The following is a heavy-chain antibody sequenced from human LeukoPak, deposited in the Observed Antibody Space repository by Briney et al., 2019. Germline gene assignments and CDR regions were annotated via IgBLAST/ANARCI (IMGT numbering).Heavy chain of an antibody. D-gene: IGHD1-26*01. Sequence: GGSLRLSCAASGFTFSSYAMSWVRQAPGKGPKWVSAISGSGGSTYYADSVKGRFTISRDNSKNTLYLQMNSLRAEDTAVYYCAKDLVWKWEPRIIDYWGQGTLVTVSS. CDR2: ISGSGGST. J-gene: IGHJ4*02. CDR1: GFTFSSYA. V-gene: IGHV3-23*01. CDR3: AKDLVWKWEPRIIDY.